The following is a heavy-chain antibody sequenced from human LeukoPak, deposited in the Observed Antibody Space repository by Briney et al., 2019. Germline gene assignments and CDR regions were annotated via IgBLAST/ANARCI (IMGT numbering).Heavy chain of an antibody. CDR3: ATYGGIYFDY. D-gene: IGHD4-23*01. J-gene: IGHJ4*02. V-gene: IGHV4-59*01. CDR2: IYYSGST. CDR1: GASISSYY. Sequence: SETLSLTCTVSGASISSYYWNWIRQPPGKGLEWIGYIYYSGSTNYNPSLKSRVSMSGDKSKNQFSLDLSSVTAADTAVYYCATYGGIYFDYWGQGTLVTVSS.